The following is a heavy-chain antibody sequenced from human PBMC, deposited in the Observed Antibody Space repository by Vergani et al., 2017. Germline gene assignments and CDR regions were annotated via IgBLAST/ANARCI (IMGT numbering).Heavy chain of an antibody. J-gene: IGHJ6*03. D-gene: IGHD6-13*01. Sequence: QVQLQESGPGLVKPSQTLSLTCTVSGGSISSGSYYWSWIRQPAGKGLEWIGRIYTSGSPNYNPSLKSRVTMSVDTSKNQSSRKLSSVNAAATAVYYCARETYQQLETYYYYYYMDVWGKGTTVTVSS. CDR1: GGSISSGSYY. CDR3: ARETYQQLETYYYYYYMDV. V-gene: IGHV4-61*02. CDR2: IYTSGSP.